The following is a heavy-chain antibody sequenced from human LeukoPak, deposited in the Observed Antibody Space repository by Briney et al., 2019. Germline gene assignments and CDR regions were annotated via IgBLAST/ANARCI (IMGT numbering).Heavy chain of an antibody. V-gene: IGHV4-39*07. Sequence: SETLSLTCTVSGGSISGSSCYWGWFRQPPGKGPEWIGSIWHSVSAYYNPSLWSRVTISVDTSKNQFSLRLSSVTAADTAVYYCARGSWGLPDYWGQGTLVTVSS. CDR1: GGSISGSSCY. CDR3: ARGSWGLPDY. J-gene: IGHJ4*02. CDR2: IWHSVSA. D-gene: IGHD1-26*01.